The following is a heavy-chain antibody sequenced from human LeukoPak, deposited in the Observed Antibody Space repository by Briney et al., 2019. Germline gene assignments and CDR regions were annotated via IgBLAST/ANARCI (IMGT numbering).Heavy chain of an antibody. J-gene: IGHJ6*02. Sequence: GGSLRLSCAASGFTFSSYAMSWVRQAPGKGLEWVSAISGSGGSTYYADSVKGRFTISRDNSKNTLYLQMNSLRAEDTAVYYCAREFGGAAYYYYGMDVWGQGTTVTVSS. V-gene: IGHV3-23*01. CDR3: AREFGGAAYYYYGMDV. CDR2: ISGSGGST. D-gene: IGHD3-16*01. CDR1: GFTFSSYA.